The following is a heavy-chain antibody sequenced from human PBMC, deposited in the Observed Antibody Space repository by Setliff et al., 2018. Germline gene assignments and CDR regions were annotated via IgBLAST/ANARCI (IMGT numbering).Heavy chain of an antibody. CDR3: AGGLPGDYDFNCFDT. CDR1: GGSLNTYY. J-gene: IGHJ5*02. Sequence: SETLSLTCTVSGGSLNTYYWSWIRQPAGKELEWIGRINTSGTTRYNPSLRSRATLSVDESMNRFSLDLNSVTAADTAVYYCAGGLPGDYDFNCFDTWGQGAQVTVSS. D-gene: IGHD3-3*01. V-gene: IGHV4-4*07. CDR2: INTSGTT.